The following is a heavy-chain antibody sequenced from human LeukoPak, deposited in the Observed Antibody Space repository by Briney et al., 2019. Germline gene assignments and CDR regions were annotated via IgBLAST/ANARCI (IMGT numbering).Heavy chain of an antibody. CDR1: GFTFSSYG. CDR3: AKDACPIASGGDCNFDY. CDR2: ISYDGSNK. Sequence: GGSLRLSCAASGFTFSSYGMHWVHQAPGKGLEWVAVISYDGSNKYYADSVKGRFTISRDNSKNTLYLQMNSLRAEDTAVYYCAKDACPIASGGDCNFDYWGQGTLVTVSS. V-gene: IGHV3-30*18. D-gene: IGHD2-21*02. J-gene: IGHJ4*02.